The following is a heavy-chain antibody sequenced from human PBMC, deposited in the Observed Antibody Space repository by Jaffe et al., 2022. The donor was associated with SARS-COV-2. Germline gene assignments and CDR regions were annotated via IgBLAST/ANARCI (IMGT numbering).Heavy chain of an antibody. CDR2: IHGGGRT. Sequence: EMEVVESGGGLVQPGGTLRLSCVASGFSVSTNYMSWVRQAPGKGLEWVSVIHGGGRTDYGRSMKGRFTISRDDSKNTVYLQINSLRGDDTGVYYCAGTGAAKTHYYYYYGMDVWGQGTTVTVSS. CDR1: GFSVSTNY. CDR3: AGTGAAKTHYYYYYGMDV. V-gene: IGHV3-53*01. D-gene: IGHD6-25*01. J-gene: IGHJ6*02.